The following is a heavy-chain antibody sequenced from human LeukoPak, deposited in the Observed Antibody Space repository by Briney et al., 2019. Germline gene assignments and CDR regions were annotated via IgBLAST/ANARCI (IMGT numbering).Heavy chain of an antibody. CDR2: IYHSGST. V-gene: IGHV4-4*02. J-gene: IGHJ6*02. CDR1: GGSISSSNW. CDR3: ARGSIMLFGVIRNNYYYGMDV. D-gene: IGHD3-3*01. Sequence: SETLSLTCAVSGGSISSSNWWSWVRQPPGKGLEWIGEIYHSGSTNYNPSLKSRVTISVDKSKNQFSLKLSSVTAADTAVYYCARGSIMLFGVIRNNYYYGMDVWGQGTTVTVSS.